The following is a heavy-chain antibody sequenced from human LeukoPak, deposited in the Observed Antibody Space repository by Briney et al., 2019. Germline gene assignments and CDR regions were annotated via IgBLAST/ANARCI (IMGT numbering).Heavy chain of an antibody. Sequence: PGGSLRLSCAASGITFNRYAMSWARQAPGKGLEWVSGVSDSGTNTYYADFVKGRFTISRDNSKNTVYLQMNSLRAEDTAVYYCVKEATGRLNSDSWLEYWGRGTMVTVSS. D-gene: IGHD1-1*01. V-gene: IGHV3-23*01. J-gene: IGHJ4*02. CDR2: VSDSGTNT. CDR1: GITFNRYA. CDR3: VKEATGRLNSDSWLEY.